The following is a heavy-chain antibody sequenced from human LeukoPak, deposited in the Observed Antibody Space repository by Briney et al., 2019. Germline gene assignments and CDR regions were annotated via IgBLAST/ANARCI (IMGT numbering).Heavy chain of an antibody. CDR1: GYSFTSYW. D-gene: IGHD6-6*01. V-gene: IGHV5-10-1*01. CDR3: ASRVSSSGWFDP. CDR2: LDPSDSYT. J-gene: IGHJ5*02. Sequence: GESLKISCKGSGYSFTSYWISWVRQMPGKGLEWMGRLDPSDSYTNYSPSFQGHVTISADKSISTAYLQWSSLTASDTAMYYCASRVSSSGWFDPWGQGTLVTVSS.